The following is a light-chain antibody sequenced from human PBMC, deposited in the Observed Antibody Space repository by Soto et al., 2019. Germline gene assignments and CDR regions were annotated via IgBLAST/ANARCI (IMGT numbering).Light chain of an antibody. V-gene: IGLV1-40*01. CDR1: SSNIGAGYD. CDR2: GNS. Sequence: QSVLTQPPSVSGAPGQRVTISCTGSSSNIGAGYDVHWYQQLPGTAPKLLIYGNSNRPSGVPDRFSGSKSGSSASLAITGLQAEDEADYYRQAYDSSLPAVVFGGGTKLTVL. CDR3: QAYDSSLPAVV. J-gene: IGLJ2*01.